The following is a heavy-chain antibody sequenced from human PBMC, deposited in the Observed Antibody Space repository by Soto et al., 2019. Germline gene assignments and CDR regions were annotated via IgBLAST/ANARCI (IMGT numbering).Heavy chain of an antibody. CDR3: AKDRSTMRWFCH. CDR1: GDSVRSYH. J-gene: IGHJ5*02. CDR2: VQMSGTT. D-gene: IGHD1-1*01. V-gene: IGHV4-4*07. Sequence: SETLSPTSAVSGDSVRSYHWSWIRQAAGKGLEWIGRVQMSGTTNYTPSLKTRVTMSLDPSKNQVPLRMTSVTAVDSALYFCAKDRSTMRWFCHWGQGVLVRVS.